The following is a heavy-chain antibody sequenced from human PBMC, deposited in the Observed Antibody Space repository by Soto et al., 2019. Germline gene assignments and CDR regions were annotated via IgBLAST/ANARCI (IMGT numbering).Heavy chain of an antibody. CDR1: GGSISSGGYY. CDR3: ARDRPHYGSGSYAVESLDY. Sequence: QVQLQVSGTGLVKPSQTLSLTCIVSGGSISSGGYYWSWIRQHPEKGLEWIGYIYYSGSTYYNPSLKSRVTISVDTSKNQFSLKLSSVTAADTAVYYCARDRPHYGSGSYAVESLDYWGQGTLVTVSS. V-gene: IGHV4-31*03. J-gene: IGHJ4*02. CDR2: IYYSGST. D-gene: IGHD3-10*01.